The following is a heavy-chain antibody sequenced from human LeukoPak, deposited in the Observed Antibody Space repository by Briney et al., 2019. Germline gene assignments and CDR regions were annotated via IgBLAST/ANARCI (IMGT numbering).Heavy chain of an antibody. Sequence: PGGSLRLSCAASGFTFSSYAMSWVRQAPGKGLEWVSAISGSGGSTYYADSVKGRFTISRDNSKNTLYLQMNSLRAEDTAVYYCAKALRGLGRSSWTFDYWGQGTLVTVSS. J-gene: IGHJ4*02. V-gene: IGHV3-23*01. D-gene: IGHD6-13*01. CDR2: ISGSGGST. CDR1: GFTFSSYA. CDR3: AKALRGLGRSSWTFDY.